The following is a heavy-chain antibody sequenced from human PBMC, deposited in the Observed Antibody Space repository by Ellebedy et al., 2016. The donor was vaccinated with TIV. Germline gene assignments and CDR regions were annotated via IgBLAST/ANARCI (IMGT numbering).Heavy chain of an antibody. CDR1: GFTFSSYA. Sequence: GGSLRLXXAASGFTFSSYAMSWVRQMPGKGLEWMGIIYPGDSDTRYSPSFQGQVTISADKSISTAYLQWSTLKASDTAMYYCASYYGSGSYYSLDYWGQGTLVTVSS. D-gene: IGHD3-10*01. CDR3: ASYYGSGSYYSLDY. V-gene: IGHV5-51*01. CDR2: IYPGDSDT. J-gene: IGHJ4*02.